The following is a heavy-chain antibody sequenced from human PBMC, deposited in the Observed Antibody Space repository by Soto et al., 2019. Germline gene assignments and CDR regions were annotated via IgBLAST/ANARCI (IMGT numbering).Heavy chain of an antibody. CDR2: ISAYNGNT. CDR3: ARAGGELRYFDWLLYGPYYYGMDV. Sequence: ASVKVSCKASGDTFTSYAINWVRQAPGQGLEWMGWISAYNGNTNYARKLQGRVTMTTDTSTSTAYMELRSLRSDDTAVYYCARAGGELRYFDWLLYGPYYYGMDVWGQGTTVIVSS. D-gene: IGHD3-9*01. V-gene: IGHV1-18*04. CDR1: GDTFTSYA. J-gene: IGHJ6*02.